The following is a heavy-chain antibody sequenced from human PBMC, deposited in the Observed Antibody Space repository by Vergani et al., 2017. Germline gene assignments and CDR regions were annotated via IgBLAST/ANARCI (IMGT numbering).Heavy chain of an antibody. J-gene: IGHJ6*03. Sequence: QVQLQQWGAGLLKPSETLSLTCAVYGGSFSGYYWSWIRQPPGKGLEWIGKINHSGSTNYNPSLKSRVTISVDTSKNQFSLNLSSVTSADTAVYYCARGQRGFTIFCQGACYYYYMDVWGKGTTVTVSS. D-gene: IGHD3-9*01. CDR1: GGSFSGYY. V-gene: IGHV4-34*01. CDR2: INHSGST. CDR3: ARGQRGFTIFCQGACYYYYMDV.